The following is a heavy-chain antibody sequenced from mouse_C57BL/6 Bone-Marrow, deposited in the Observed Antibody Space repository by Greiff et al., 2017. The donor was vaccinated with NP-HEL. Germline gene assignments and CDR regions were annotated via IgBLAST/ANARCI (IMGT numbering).Heavy chain of an antibody. D-gene: IGHD1-1*01. J-gene: IGHJ2*01. V-gene: IGHV3-6*01. CDR3: ARDRRSITTVVFDD. Sequence: EVQLQESGPGLVKPSQSLSLTCSVTGYSITSGYYWNWIRQFPGNKLEWMGYISYDGSNNYNPSLKNRISITRDTSKNQFFLKLNSVTTEDTATYYCARDRRSITTVVFDDWGQGTTLTVSS. CDR1: GYSITSGYY. CDR2: ISYDGSN.